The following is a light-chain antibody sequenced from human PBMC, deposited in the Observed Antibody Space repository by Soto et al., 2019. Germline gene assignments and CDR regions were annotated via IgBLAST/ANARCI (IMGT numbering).Light chain of an antibody. J-gene: IGLJ3*02. CDR3: AAWDDSLTAWA. CDR1: SSNIGRNT. V-gene: IGLV1-44*01. CDR2: SSD. Sequence: QSVLTQPPSASGTPGQRVTISCSGSSSNIGRNTVKWYRQLPGTAPKLLIGSSDQRPSGVPDRFSGAQSGTSASLAISGLQSEDEADSICAAWDDSLTAWAFGGGTKLTVL.